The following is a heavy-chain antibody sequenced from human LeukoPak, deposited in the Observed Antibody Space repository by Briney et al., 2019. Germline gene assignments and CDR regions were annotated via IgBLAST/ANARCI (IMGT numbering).Heavy chain of an antibody. CDR1: GGSISSYY. J-gene: IGHJ4*02. CDR2: INHSGST. CDR3: ARTLREVRGVIKY. V-gene: IGHV4-34*01. Sequence: PSETLSLTCTVSGGSISSYYWSWIRQPPGKGLEWIGEINHSGSTNYNPSLKSRVTISVDTSKNQFSLKLSSVTAADTAVYYCARTLREVRGVIKYWGQGTLVTVSS. D-gene: IGHD3-10*01.